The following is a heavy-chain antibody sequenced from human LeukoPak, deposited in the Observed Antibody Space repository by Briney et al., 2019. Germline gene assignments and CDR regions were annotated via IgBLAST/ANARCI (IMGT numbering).Heavy chain of an antibody. Sequence: ASVKVSCKASGYTFTDFFIHWMRQAHGQGLEWMGWINPNSGGTNYAQKFQGRVTMTRDTSISTAYMELSRLRSDDTAVYYCAREYYHASGNYYNRIDYWGQGTLVTVSS. D-gene: IGHD3-10*01. CDR2: INPNSGGT. J-gene: IGHJ4*02. CDR1: GYTFTDFF. V-gene: IGHV1-2*02. CDR3: AREYYHASGNYYNRIDY.